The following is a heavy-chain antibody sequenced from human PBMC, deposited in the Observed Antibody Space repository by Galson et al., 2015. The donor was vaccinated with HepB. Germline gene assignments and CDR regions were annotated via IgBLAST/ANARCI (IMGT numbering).Heavy chain of an antibody. CDR2: ISAYNGNT. CDR3: ARGGITMVRGVISWFDP. D-gene: IGHD3-10*01. V-gene: IGHV1-18*04. J-gene: IGHJ5*02. CDR1: GYTFTSYY. Sequence: SVKVSCKASGYTFTSYYMHWVRQAPGQGLEWMGWISAYNGNTNYAQKLQGRVTMTTDTSTSTAYMELRSLRSDDTAVYYCARGGITMVRGVISWFDPWGQGTLVTVSS.